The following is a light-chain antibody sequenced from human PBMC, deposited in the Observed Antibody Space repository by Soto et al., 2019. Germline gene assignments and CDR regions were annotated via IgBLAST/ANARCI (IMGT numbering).Light chain of an antibody. V-gene: IGKV1-9*01. CDR3: QQLSSSSFT. CDR1: QGISSG. J-gene: IGKJ5*01. CDR2: AAS. Sequence: IQLTQSPSSLSASVGDRVTITCRASQGISSGLAWYQKNAGKAPNLLIFAASILQRGVPSRFSGSGSGTDFSLTFFSLQPQDFATFYCQQLSSSSFTFGPGTRL.